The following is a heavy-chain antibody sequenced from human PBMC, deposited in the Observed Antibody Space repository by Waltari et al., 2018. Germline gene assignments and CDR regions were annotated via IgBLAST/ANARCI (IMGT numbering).Heavy chain of an antibody. Sequence: EVQLVESGGGLIQPGGYLRLSCAASGFTVRTNYMSWVRQAPGKGLEWVSVIYSDGRTYYAASVEGRFTISRDDSKNTLYLQMNSLGLEDTAVYYCATKPTDSAWYERWGQGTLVTVSS. CDR3: ATKPTDSAWYER. V-gene: IGHV3-53*01. J-gene: IGHJ5*02. CDR2: IYSDGRT. CDR1: GFTVRTNY. D-gene: IGHD4-4*01.